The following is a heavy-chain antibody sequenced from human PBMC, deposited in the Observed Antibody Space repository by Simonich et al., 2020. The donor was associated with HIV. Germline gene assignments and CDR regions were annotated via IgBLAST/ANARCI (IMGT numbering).Heavy chain of an antibody. J-gene: IGHJ5*02. Sequence: EVQLVESGGGLVQPGRSLRLSCAASGFTFDEHAMNWVRQAPGNGLGWVSGSSWNSGSLTYADSVKGRFTISRDNAKNSLDLQMNRLRAEDTALYYCVKGAAAGNKGWFDPWGQGTLVTVSS. D-gene: IGHD6-13*01. V-gene: IGHV3-9*01. CDR3: VKGAAAGNKGWFDP. CDR1: GFTFDEHA. CDR2: SSWNSGSL.